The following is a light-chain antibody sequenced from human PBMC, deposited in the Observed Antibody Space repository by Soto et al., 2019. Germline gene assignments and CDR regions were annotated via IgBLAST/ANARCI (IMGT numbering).Light chain of an antibody. CDR1: QDISVY. CDR3: QKFNTAPLT. Sequence: DIQMTKSPSSLSASVGDRVTITCRASQDISVYLAWYQQKPGKVPKLLIYSASTLQSGVPSRFSGSGSGTDFTLTISSLQPEDVATYYFQKFNTAPLTFGQGTRLEIK. J-gene: IGKJ5*01. CDR2: SAS. V-gene: IGKV1-27*01.